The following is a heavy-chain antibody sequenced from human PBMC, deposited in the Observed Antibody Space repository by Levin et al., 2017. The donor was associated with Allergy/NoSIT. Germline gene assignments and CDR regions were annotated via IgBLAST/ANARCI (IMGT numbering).Heavy chain of an antibody. Sequence: PGGSLRLSCAASGFTFSIYAMTWVRQAPGKGLEWVSALSSSGGSTYYADSVKGRSTISRDNLKDTLYLELNSLIVEDTALYYCAKAGDSNGYYIPFDYWGQGTLVTVSS. CDR1: GFTFSIYA. CDR3: AKAGDSNGYYIPFDY. J-gene: IGHJ4*02. CDR2: LSSSGGST. V-gene: IGHV3-23*01. D-gene: IGHD3-22*01.